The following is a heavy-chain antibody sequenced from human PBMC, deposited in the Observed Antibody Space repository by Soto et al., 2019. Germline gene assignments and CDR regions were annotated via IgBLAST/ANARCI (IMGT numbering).Heavy chain of an antibody. CDR1: EGSIRSYY. CDR2: IYDSGST. V-gene: IGHV4-59*08. CDR3: AGDIRSGSYRFDY. J-gene: IGHJ4*02. D-gene: IGHD1-26*01. Sequence: SETLPLTCTVSEGSIRSYYWSRLRQPPGKGLEWIGYIYDSGSTLYNPSLKSRVTISVDRPNNQFSLKLRSVTAADTAIYYCAGDIRSGSYRFDYWGQGTLVTVSS.